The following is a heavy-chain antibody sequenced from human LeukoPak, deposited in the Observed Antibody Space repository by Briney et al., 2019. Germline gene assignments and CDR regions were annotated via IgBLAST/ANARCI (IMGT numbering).Heavy chain of an antibody. J-gene: IGHJ6*02. CDR2: IIPISGTA. Sequence: SVKVSCKASGGTFSSYVISWVRQAPGQGLEWMGRIIPISGTANNAQKFQGRVTITADESTSTVYMELRSLRSDDTAVYYCARDKLSVDPMVRGVLPGYYGMDVWGQGTTVTVSS. D-gene: IGHD3-10*01. V-gene: IGHV1-69*13. CDR1: GGTFSSYV. CDR3: ARDKLSVDPMVRGVLPGYYGMDV.